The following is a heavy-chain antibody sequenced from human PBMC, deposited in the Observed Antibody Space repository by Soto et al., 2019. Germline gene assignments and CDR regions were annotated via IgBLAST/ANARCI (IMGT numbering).Heavy chain of an antibody. Sequence: GGSLRLSCAASGFIFSNYGMHWVRQAPGKGLEWVAVVSSAGSTKYYADSVKGRFTISRDNSKNTVFLQMNSLRAEDTAVYYCAKDLGYSYGGFFDYWGQGTLVTVSS. V-gene: IGHV3-30*18. D-gene: IGHD5-18*01. CDR1: GFIFSNYG. J-gene: IGHJ4*02. CDR2: VSSAGSTK. CDR3: AKDLGYSYGGFFDY.